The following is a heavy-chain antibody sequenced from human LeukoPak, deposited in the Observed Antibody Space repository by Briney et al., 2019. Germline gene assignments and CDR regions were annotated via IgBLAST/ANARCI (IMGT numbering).Heavy chain of an antibody. J-gene: IGHJ4*02. CDR2: IYSSGST. CDR3: SRHAYYNPQDYFDS. D-gene: IGHD4/OR15-4a*01. V-gene: IGHV4-59*08. CDR1: GGSISSYY. Sequence: SETLSLTCTVSGGSISSYYWSWIRQPPGKGLEWSGYIYSSGSTDYNPSLMGRVTISVDSSKNQFSLNLTSVTPADTPVYYCSRHAYYNPQDYFDSWGQGSLVTVSS.